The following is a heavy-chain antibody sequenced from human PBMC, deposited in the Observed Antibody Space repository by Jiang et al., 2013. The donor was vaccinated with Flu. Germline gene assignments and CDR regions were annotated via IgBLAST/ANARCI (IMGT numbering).Heavy chain of an antibody. J-gene: IGHJ4*01. D-gene: IGHD3-22*01. V-gene: IGHV7-4-1*02. CDR3: AREERRSSGYFDH. Sequence: QSGSELKKPGASVKVSCRASGYPFINYAIHWVRQARGQGLEWMGWINTNTGSPAYARGFTGRFVFSLDTSVSTAYLQISGLKAEDSGLYYCAREERRSSGYFDHWGQEPWSPSPQ. CDR2: INTNTGSP. CDR1: GYPFINYA.